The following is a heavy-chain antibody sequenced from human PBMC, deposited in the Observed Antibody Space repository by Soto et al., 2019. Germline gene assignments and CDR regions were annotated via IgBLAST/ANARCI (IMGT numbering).Heavy chain of an antibody. CDR3: ARGQEGVVATH. D-gene: IGHD2-15*01. Sequence: QVQLQQWGAGLLKPSETLSLTCAVNGGSFTGYYWSWVRRAPGKGLEWIGEIKDGGSTNYNPSLRSRVTISADTSKKQFSLKVTSVTAADTAVYYCARGQEGVVATHWDHGTLVTVSS. V-gene: IGHV4-34*01. CDR1: GGSFTGYY. J-gene: IGHJ4*01. CDR2: IKDGGST.